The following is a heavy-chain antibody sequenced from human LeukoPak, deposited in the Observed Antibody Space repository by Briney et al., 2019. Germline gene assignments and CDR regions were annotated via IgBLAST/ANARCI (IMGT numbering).Heavy chain of an antibody. CDR1: GGSISSGGYY. V-gene: IGHV4-30-2*01. D-gene: IGHD3-10*01. CDR2: IYHSGST. J-gene: IGHJ3*02. CDR3: ARGWLWFGDGPWFDI. Sequence: PSETLSLTCTVSGGSISSGGYYWSWIRQPPGKGLEWIGYIYHSGSTYYNPSLKSRVTISVDRSKNQFSLKLSSVTAADTAVYYCARGWLWFGDGPWFDIWGQGTMVTVSS.